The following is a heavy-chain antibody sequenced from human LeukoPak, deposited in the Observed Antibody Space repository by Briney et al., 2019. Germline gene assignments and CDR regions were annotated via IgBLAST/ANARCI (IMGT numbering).Heavy chain of an antibody. CDR2: ISWNSGSI. CDR1: GFIFNNYA. J-gene: IGHJ4*02. D-gene: IGHD5-12*01. V-gene: IGHV3-9*01. CDR3: AKSYNGYESKPDY. Sequence: GGSLRLSCAGSGFIFNNYAMHWVRQPPGKGLEWVSGISWNSGSIDYADSVKGRFTISRDNSKITLYLQMNSLRAEDTAVYYCAKSYNGYESKPDYWGQGTLVTVSS.